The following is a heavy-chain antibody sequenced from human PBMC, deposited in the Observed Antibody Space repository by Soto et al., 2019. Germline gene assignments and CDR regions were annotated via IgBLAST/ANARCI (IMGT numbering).Heavy chain of an antibody. CDR3: ARGHYDFWSGYFATIDF. Sequence: SETLSLTCTVSGGSISNYYWSWIRQPPGKGLEWIGYIHYSGNTKYNPSLKNRVTISADTSKNQFSLKPSSVTAADTAVYYCARGHYDFWSGYFATIDFWGQGTLVTVSS. CDR1: GGSISNYY. V-gene: IGHV4-59*08. J-gene: IGHJ4*02. CDR2: IHYSGNT. D-gene: IGHD3-3*01.